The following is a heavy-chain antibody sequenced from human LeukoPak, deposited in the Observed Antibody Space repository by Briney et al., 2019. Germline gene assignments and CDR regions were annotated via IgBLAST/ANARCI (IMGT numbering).Heavy chain of an antibody. CDR2: IYYSGST. D-gene: IGHD5-24*01. CDR1: GGSISSYY. CDR3: ARHESAMATPDY. V-gene: IGHV4-59*08. J-gene: IGHJ4*02. Sequence: SETLPLTCTVSGGSISSYYWSWIRQPPGKGLEWIGYIYYSGSTNYNPSLKSRVTISVDTSKNQFSLKLSSVTAADTAVYYCARHESAMATPDYWGQETLVTVSS.